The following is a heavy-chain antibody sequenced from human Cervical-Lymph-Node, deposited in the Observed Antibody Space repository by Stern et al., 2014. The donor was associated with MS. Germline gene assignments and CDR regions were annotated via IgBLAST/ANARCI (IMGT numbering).Heavy chain of an antibody. J-gene: IGHJ6*02. D-gene: IGHD1-26*01. CDR3: ARGELKEGLVRGMDV. Sequence: VPLVESGAEVKKPGSSVKVSCKASGGTFSSYAISWVRQAPGQGLEWMGGIIPIFGTENNAQKFQGKVTLTADEPSSTHHMELSSLRSEDTAVYYCARGELKEGLVRGMDVWGQGTTVTVSS. CDR1: GGTFSSYA. CDR2: IIPIFGTE. V-gene: IGHV1-69*01.